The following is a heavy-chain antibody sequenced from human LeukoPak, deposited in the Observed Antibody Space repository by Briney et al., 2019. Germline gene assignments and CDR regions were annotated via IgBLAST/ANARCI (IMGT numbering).Heavy chain of an antibody. D-gene: IGHD6-6*01. J-gene: IGHJ5*02. Sequence: GASVKVSCKASGYTFTSYGISWVRQAPGQGLEWMGWISAYNGNTNYAQKLQGRVTMTTDTSTSTAYMELRSLRSDDTAVYYCARVPNPLSIAARDNWFDPWGQGTLVTVSS. CDR3: ARVPNPLSIAARDNWFDP. CDR2: ISAYNGNT. CDR1: GYTFTSYG. V-gene: IGHV1-18*01.